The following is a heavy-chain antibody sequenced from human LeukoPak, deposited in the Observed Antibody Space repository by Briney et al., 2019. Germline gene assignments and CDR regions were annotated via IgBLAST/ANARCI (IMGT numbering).Heavy chain of an antibody. CDR2: ISAYNGNT. V-gene: IGHV1-18*01. J-gene: IGHJ5*02. CDR1: GGTFSSYA. D-gene: IGHD6-19*01. Sequence: ASVKVSCKASGGTFSSYAISWVRQAPGQGLEWMGWISAYNGNTNYAQKLQGRVTMTTDTSTSTAYMELRSLRSDDTAVYYCARESGAAVAGNNWFDPWGQGTLVTVSS. CDR3: ARESGAAVAGNNWFDP.